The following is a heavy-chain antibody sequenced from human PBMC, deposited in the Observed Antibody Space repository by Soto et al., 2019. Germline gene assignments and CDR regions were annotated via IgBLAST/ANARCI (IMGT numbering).Heavy chain of an antibody. J-gene: IGHJ4*02. Sequence: EVRLLESGGGLVKPGGSLRLSCATSGLTFSNYAMSWVRQAPGGGLAWVSSMSGSRSTTYYADSVKGRFTISRDRSKNTLYLQMSSLRAEDTALYYCAKNQERELPRVIDFWGQGTLVTVSS. CDR2: MSGSRSTT. D-gene: IGHD1-7*01. CDR1: GLTFSNYA. V-gene: IGHV3-23*01. CDR3: AKNQERELPRVIDF.